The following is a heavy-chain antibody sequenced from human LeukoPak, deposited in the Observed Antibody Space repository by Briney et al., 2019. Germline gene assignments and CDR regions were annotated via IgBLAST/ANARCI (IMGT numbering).Heavy chain of an antibody. D-gene: IGHD3-10*01. Sequence: PGGSLRLSCAASGFTFSSYAMSWIRQPAGKGLEWIGRIYTSGSTNYNPSLKSRVTMSVDTSKNQFSLKLSSVTAADTAVYYCARDRSPPIWFGGSVGFDPWGQGTLVTVSS. CDR2: IYTSGST. V-gene: IGHV4-4*07. CDR3: ARDRSPPIWFGGSVGFDP. CDR1: GFTFSSYA. J-gene: IGHJ5*02.